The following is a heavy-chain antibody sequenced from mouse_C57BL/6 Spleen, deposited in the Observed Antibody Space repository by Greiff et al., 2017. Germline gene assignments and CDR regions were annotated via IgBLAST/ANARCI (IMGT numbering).Heavy chain of an antibody. Sequence: EVKLVESGGDLVKPGGSLKLSCAASGFTFSSYGMSWVRQTPDKRLEWVATISSGGSYTYYPDSVKGRFTISRDNAKNTLYLQMSSLKSEDTAMYDCARQNGSYGYFDVWGTGTTVTVSS. J-gene: IGHJ1*03. V-gene: IGHV5-6*02. CDR1: GFTFSSYG. CDR2: ISSGGSYT. D-gene: IGHD1-1*02. CDR3: ARQNGSYGYFDV.